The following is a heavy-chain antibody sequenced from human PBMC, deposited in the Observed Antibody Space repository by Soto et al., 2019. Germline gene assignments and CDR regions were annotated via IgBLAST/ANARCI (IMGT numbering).Heavy chain of an antibody. D-gene: IGHD2-2*01. CDR1: GFSLSNARMG. V-gene: IGHV2-26*01. Sequence: QVTLKESGPVLVKPTETLTLTCTVSGFSLSNARMGVSWIRQPPGKALEWLAHIFSNDEKSYSTSLKSRLTTSKDTSNRQVVLTMTKVDPVDTATYYCARDGIGCFISTSCNNYYYGMDVWGQGTTATVSS. CDR2: IFSNDEK. J-gene: IGHJ6*02. CDR3: ARDGIGCFISTSCNNYYYGMDV.